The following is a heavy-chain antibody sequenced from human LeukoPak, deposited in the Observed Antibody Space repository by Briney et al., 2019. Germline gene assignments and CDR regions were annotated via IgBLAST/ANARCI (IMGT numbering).Heavy chain of an antibody. D-gene: IGHD3-3*01. Sequence: PSETLSLTCTVSGGSISRDYWSWIRQPPGKGPEWIGYIYYTGSTNYNPSLKSRVTISVDTSKNQFSLKLNSVTAADTAVYYCARDSPYSTTIFGYWGQGTLVTVSS. J-gene: IGHJ4*02. CDR2: IYYTGST. CDR1: GGSISRDY. CDR3: ARDSPYSTTIFGY. V-gene: IGHV4-59*01.